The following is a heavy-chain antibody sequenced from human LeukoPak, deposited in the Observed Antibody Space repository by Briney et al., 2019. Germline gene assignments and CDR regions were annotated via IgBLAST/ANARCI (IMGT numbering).Heavy chain of an antibody. Sequence: SETLSLTCTVSGGSISSGSYYWSWIRQPAGKGLEWIGRIYTSGSTNYNPSLKSRVTISVDTSKNQFSLKLSSVTAADTAVYYCARGLSGSYPKILDAFDIWGQGTMVTVSS. J-gene: IGHJ3*02. CDR3: ARGLSGSYPKILDAFDI. CDR1: GGSISSGSYY. V-gene: IGHV4-61*02. D-gene: IGHD1-26*01. CDR2: IYTSGST.